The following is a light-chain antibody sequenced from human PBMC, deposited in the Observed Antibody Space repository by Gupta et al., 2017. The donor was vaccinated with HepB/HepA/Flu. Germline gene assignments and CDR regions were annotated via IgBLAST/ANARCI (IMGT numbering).Light chain of an antibody. Sequence: SYDLTQPPAVSVSPGQTATITCSGEKLGDKYVSWYQQKSGQSPVIVIYQDINRPPGISERFSGSNSGNTATLTISGAQVLDEADYFCQAWDSGAVFGGGTTLTVL. CDR1: KLGDKY. CDR3: QAWDSGAV. V-gene: IGLV3-1*01. J-gene: IGLJ3*02. CDR2: QDI.